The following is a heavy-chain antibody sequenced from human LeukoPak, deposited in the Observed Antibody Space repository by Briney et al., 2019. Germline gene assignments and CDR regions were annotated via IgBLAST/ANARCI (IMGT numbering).Heavy chain of an antibody. V-gene: IGHV4-31*03. CDR1: GGSISSGGYY. Sequence: SETLSLTCTVSGGSISSGGYYWSWIRQHPGKGLEWIGYIYYSGSTYYSPSLKSRVTISVDTSKNQFSLKLSSVTAADTAVYYCAREFLFPTVTNVGNWFDPWGQGTLVTVSS. CDR2: IYYSGST. J-gene: IGHJ5*02. D-gene: IGHD4-17*01. CDR3: AREFLFPTVTNVGNWFDP.